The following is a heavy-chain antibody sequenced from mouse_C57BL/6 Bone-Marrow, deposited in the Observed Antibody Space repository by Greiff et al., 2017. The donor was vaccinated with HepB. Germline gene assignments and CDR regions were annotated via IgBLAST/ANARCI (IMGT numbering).Heavy chain of an antibody. D-gene: IGHD1-1*01. CDR1: GFTFSSYA. J-gene: IGHJ4*01. CDR2: ISDGGSYT. Sequence: DVQLQESGGGLVKPGGSLKLSCAASGFTFSSYAMSWVRQTPEKRLEWVATISDGGSYTYYPDNVKGRFTISRDNTKNNLYLQMSHLKSEDTAMYYCARGNGSSYVYAMDYWGQGTSVTVSS. CDR3: ARGNGSSYVYAMDY. V-gene: IGHV5-4*01.